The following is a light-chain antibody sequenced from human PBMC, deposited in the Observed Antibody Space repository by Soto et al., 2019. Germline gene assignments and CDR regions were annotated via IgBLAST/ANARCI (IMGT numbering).Light chain of an antibody. CDR2: GAS. V-gene: IGKV3-20*01. CDR3: QQYGSSPLT. CDR1: QSVSSSY. Sequence: EIVLTQSPGTLSLSPGERATLSCRASQSVSSSYLAWYQQKPGQAPRLLIYGASSWATGIPDRFSGSGSGTDLTLTISRLEPEDFAFYSCQQYGSSPLTFGGGTTVDIK. J-gene: IGKJ4*01.